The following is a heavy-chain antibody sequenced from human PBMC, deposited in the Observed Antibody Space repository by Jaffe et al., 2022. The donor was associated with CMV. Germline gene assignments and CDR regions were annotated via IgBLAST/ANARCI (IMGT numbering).Heavy chain of an antibody. J-gene: IGHJ6*03. Sequence: QVQLVESGGGVVQPGRSLRLSCAASGFTFSSYGMHWVRQAPGKGLEWVAVIWYDGSNKYYADSVKGRFTISRDNSKNTLYLQMNSLRAEDTAVYYCARDGGDYIYYYYYYYMDVWGKGTTVTVSS. CDR3: ARDGGDYIYYYYYYYMDV. V-gene: IGHV3-33*08. CDR2: IWYDGSNK. D-gene: IGHD4-17*01. CDR1: GFTFSSYG.